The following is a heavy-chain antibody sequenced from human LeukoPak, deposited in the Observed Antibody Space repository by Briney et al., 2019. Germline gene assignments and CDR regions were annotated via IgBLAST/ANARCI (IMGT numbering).Heavy chain of an antibody. CDR3: AKDPIPRDSSGYNGY. V-gene: IGHV3-9*01. CDR1: GFTFDDYA. CDR2: ISWNSGSI. J-gene: IGHJ4*02. D-gene: IGHD3-22*01. Sequence: GGSLRLSCAASGFTFDDYAMHWVRQAPGKGLEWVSGISWNSGSIGYADSVKGRFTISRDNAKNSLYLQMNGLRAEDTALYYCAKDPIPRDSSGYNGYWGQGTLVTVSS.